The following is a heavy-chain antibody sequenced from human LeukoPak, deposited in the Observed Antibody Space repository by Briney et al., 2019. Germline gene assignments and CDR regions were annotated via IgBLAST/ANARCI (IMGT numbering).Heavy chain of an antibody. CDR3: ARWVWRGGYNYDYFDY. Sequence: SETLSLTCAVDGGSFSGYYWSWLRQPPGKGLEWMGEINHSGSTNYNPSLKSRVTISVDTSTNQFSLKLSSVTAADTAVNYCARWVWRGGYNYDYFDYWGQGTLVTVSS. CDR1: GGSFSGYY. J-gene: IGHJ4*02. CDR2: INHSGST. D-gene: IGHD5-24*01. V-gene: IGHV4-34*01.